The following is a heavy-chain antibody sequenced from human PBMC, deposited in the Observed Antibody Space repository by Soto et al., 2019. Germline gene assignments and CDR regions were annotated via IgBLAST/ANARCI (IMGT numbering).Heavy chain of an antibody. CDR1: GYTFTSSG. V-gene: IGHV1-18*01. J-gene: IGHJ3*01. Sequence: QVQLVQSGAEVKKPGASVKVSCKASGYTFTSSGMSWVRQAPGQGLEWMGWISAHTGSSEYAQRFQGRVTMTTDRSTSTVYMKLRGLRSDETAVYYCARAFFYQGSDMRGYSFDACGCWGPGTLVNVSS. D-gene: IGHD3-22*01. CDR3: ARAFFYQGSDMRGYSFDACGC. CDR2: ISAHTGSS.